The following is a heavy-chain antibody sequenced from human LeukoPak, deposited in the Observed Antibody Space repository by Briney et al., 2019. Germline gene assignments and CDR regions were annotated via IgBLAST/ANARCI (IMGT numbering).Heavy chain of an antibody. Sequence: SVKVSCKASGGTFSNYAITWVRQALGHGLEWMGVIIPISGTANYAQKFQGRVTITTDESTNTIYMEVRSLRSDDTAVYYCAREVAYGGHYYWFDPWGQGTLVTVSS. CDR3: AREVAYGGHYYWFDP. V-gene: IGHV1-69*05. D-gene: IGHD4-23*01. CDR2: IIPISGTA. J-gene: IGHJ5*02. CDR1: GGTFSNYA.